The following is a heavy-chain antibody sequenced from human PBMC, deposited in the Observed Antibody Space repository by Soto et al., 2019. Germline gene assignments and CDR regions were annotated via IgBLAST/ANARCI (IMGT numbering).Heavy chain of an antibody. CDR3: ARDYNSSGREMDV. Sequence: QVQLVQSGAEVKKPGASVKVSCKASGYTFTGYYMHWVRQAPGQGLEWMGWINPNSGGTNYAQKLQGWVTMTRDTSISTAYMELSRLRSDDTAVYYCARDYNSSGREMDVWGQGTTVTVSS. D-gene: IGHD6-19*01. V-gene: IGHV1-2*04. CDR2: INPNSGGT. J-gene: IGHJ6*02. CDR1: GYTFTGYY.